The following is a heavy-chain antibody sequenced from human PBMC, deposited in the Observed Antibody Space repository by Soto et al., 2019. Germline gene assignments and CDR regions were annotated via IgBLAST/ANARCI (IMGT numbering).Heavy chain of an antibody. J-gene: IGHJ4*02. Sequence: EVQLVESGGDLVHPGESLRLSCAASGFLSGNYAMDWIRQAPGTGLEWVSAISDSGVNTYYADSVKGRFTISRDNSKNALYLEMKSLRAGDTAVYYCIKEARGHSYARLWGRGTPVTVSS. V-gene: IGHV3-23*04. CDR1: GFLSGNYA. CDR2: ISDSGVNT. CDR3: IKEARGHSYARL. D-gene: IGHD3-16*01.